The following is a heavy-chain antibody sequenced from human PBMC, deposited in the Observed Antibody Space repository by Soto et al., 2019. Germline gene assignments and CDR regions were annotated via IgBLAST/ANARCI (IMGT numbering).Heavy chain of an antibody. J-gene: IGHJ6*01. CDR2: IIPLFGTT. Sequence: QVQVVQSGVEVRRPGSSVKVSCKASGGTFKNCVISWVRQAPGQGLEWMGGIIPLFGTTDFAQRFQGRLTHTTDGSTTTAYMELSRLRSEDTATYVGAAELGFGKLSVVWGQGHRVIVSS. CDR3: AAELGFGKLSVV. V-gene: IGHV1-69*01. D-gene: IGHD3-10*01. CDR1: GGTFKNCV.